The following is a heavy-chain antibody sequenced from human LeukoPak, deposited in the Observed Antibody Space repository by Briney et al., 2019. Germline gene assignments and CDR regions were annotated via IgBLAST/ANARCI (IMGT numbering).Heavy chain of an antibody. J-gene: IGHJ6*02. D-gene: IGHD1-14*01. CDR1: GLSISNFW. Sequence: GGSLRLSCAASGLSISNFWMHWVRQAPGKGLEWVAIIDKDGKDIKYVDSVKGRFTISRDNSKNTVYLQTNGLRAEDTAVYYCAKVLSTTLSYWYGMDVWGQGTTVTVSS. CDR2: IDKDGKDI. V-gene: IGHV3-7*03. CDR3: AKVLSTTLSYWYGMDV.